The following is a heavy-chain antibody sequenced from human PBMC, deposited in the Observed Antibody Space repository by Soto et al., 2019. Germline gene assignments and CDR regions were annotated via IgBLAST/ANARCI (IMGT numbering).Heavy chain of an antibody. D-gene: IGHD3-22*01. J-gene: IGHJ4*02. CDR2: INHSGST. V-gene: IGHV4-34*01. CDR1: GGSFSGYY. CDR3: ARGRKYYYDSSGYYHYFDY. Sequence: ASETLSLTCAVYGGSFSGYYWSWIRQPPGKGLEWIGEINHSGSTNYNPSLKSRVTISVDTSKNQFSLKLSSVTAADTAVYYCARGRKYYYDSSGYYHYFDYWGQGTLVTVSS.